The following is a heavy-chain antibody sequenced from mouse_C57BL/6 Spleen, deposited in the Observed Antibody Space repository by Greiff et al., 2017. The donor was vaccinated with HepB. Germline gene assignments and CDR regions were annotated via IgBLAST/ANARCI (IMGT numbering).Heavy chain of an antibody. V-gene: IGHV1-55*01. D-gene: IGHD1-2*01. J-gene: IGHJ1*03. CDR1: GYTFTSYW. CDR2: IYPGSGST. Sequence: VQLQQPGAELVKPGASVKMSCKASGYTFTSYWITWVKQRPGQGLEWIGDIYPGSGSTNYNEKFKSKATLTVDTSSSTAYMQLSSLTSEDSAVYYCARQIFITTPRGNWYFDVWGTGTTVTVSS. CDR3: ARQIFITTPRGNWYFDV.